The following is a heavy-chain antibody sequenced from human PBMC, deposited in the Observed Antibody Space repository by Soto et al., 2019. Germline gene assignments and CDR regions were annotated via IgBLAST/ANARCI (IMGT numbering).Heavy chain of an antibody. CDR2: IIPLFGTT. CDR1: GGTFSSYA. CDR3: ARGVWDCSGGSCSGWYDP. V-gene: IGHV1-69*01. D-gene: IGHD2-15*01. J-gene: IGHJ5*02. Sequence: QVQLVQSGAEVKKAGSSVKVSCQVSGGTFSSYAISWVRQAPGQGLEWMGGIIPLFGTTNYAEKFQGRVTITADEATSTAYMHLSGLRSEDTAVYYCARGVWDCSGGSCSGWYDPWGQGTLVIVSS.